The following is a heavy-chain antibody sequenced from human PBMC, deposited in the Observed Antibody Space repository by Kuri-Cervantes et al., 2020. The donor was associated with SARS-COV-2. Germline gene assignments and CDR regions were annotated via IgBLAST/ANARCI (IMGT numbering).Heavy chain of an antibody. D-gene: IGHD2-2*01. CDR1: GGSISSHY. J-gene: IGHJ5*02. CDR3: ARRGCSSTSCRAFDP. V-gene: IGHV4-59*04. Sequence: SETLSLTCTVSGGSISSHYWSWIRQPPGKGLEWIGSIYHSGSTYYNPSLKSRVTISVDTSKNQFSLKLSSVTAADTAVYYCARRGCSSTSCRAFDPWGQGTLVTVSS. CDR2: IYHSGST.